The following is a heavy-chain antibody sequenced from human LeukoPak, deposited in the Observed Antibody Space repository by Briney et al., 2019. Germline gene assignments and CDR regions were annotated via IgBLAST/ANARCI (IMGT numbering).Heavy chain of an antibody. CDR3: AKAAADWYFDV. V-gene: IGHV3-9*01. CDR1: GFNFNDCA. CDR2: INWNSGTK. D-gene: IGHD6-25*01. J-gene: IGHJ2*01. Sequence: GGSLRLSCVASGFNFNDCAMHWVRQVPGKGLEWVSGINWNSGTKDYADSVKGRFIISRDYAQRSLFLQMNSLATEDTAFYYCAKAAADWYFDVWGRGTLVTVSS.